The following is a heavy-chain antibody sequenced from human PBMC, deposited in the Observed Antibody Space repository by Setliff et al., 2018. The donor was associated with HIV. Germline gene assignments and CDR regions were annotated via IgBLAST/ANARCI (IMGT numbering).Heavy chain of an antibody. CDR2: IYDRGST. Sequence: SETLSLTCTVSGGSISSYHWSWIRQPPGKGLEWIGYIYDRGSTNYNPSLKSRVTISADTSKSQLSLRLNSVTAADTAVYYCARGHYYDGSGQYYFDYWGQGTLVTVSS. V-gene: IGHV4-59*01. CDR1: GGSISSYH. CDR3: ARGHYYDGSGQYYFDY. D-gene: IGHD3-22*01. J-gene: IGHJ4*02.